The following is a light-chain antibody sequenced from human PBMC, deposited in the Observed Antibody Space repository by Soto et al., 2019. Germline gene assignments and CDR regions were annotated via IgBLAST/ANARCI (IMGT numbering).Light chain of an antibody. J-gene: IGKJ4*01. CDR1: QDIVHY. Sequence: DIQMTQFPPSLSASVGDRVTITCRASQDIVHYLAWFQQIPGKAPKSLIYSAFSLQSGVPSRFSGRASGTEFSLTISSLQPEDFATYYCQQYHSYPLTFGGGTKVEIK. CDR2: SAF. V-gene: IGKV1-16*01. CDR3: QQYHSYPLT.